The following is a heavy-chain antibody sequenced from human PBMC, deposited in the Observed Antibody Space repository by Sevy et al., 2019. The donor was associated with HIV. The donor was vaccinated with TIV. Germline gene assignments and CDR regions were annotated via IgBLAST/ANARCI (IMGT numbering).Heavy chain of an antibody. CDR3: ARAAYYCSTTSCYIDY. Sequence: GGSLRLSCAASGFTFSTYTMNWVRQAPGKGLEWVSSISSSSYIYYADLVKGRFTISRDNAKNSLYLQMNSLRVEDTAVYYCARAAYYCSTTSCYIDYWGQGTLVTVSS. D-gene: IGHD2-2*02. CDR1: GFTFSTYT. J-gene: IGHJ4*02. V-gene: IGHV3-21*01. CDR2: ISSSSYI.